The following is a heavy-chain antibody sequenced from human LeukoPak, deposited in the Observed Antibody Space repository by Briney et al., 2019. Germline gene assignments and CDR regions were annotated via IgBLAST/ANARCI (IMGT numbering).Heavy chain of an antibody. D-gene: IGHD2-15*01. V-gene: IGHV5-51*01. CDR2: IYPGDSDT. Sequence: GESLKISCKGSAYSFTSYWIGWVRQMPGKGLEWMGIIYPGDSDTRYSPSFQGQVTISADKSISTAYLQWSSLKASDPAMYYCARSGYCSGGSCPTGAPDYWGQGTLVTVSS. CDR1: AYSFTSYW. J-gene: IGHJ4*02. CDR3: ARSGYCSGGSCPTGAPDY.